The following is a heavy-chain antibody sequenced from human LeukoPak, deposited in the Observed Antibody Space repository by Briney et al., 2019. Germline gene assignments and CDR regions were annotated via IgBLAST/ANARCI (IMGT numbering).Heavy chain of an antibody. CDR3: AEAPLWNADSYFDY. J-gene: IGHJ4*02. CDR1: GFTFSNYA. D-gene: IGHD1-1*01. V-gene: IGHV3-23*01. CDR2: IRNSGDST. Sequence: GGSLRLSCAASGFTFSNYAMSWVRQAPGKGLEWVSGIRNSGDSTYYADSVKGRFTISRDNSKNTLYLQLISLGADDTAIYYCAEAPLWNADSYFDYWGQGTLVTVTS.